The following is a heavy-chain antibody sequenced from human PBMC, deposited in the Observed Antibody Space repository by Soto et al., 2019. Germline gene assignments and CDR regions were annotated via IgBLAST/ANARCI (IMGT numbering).Heavy chain of an antibody. CDR2: ISSNGVST. V-gene: IGHV3-64*04. J-gene: IGHJ4*02. CDR1: GFTLSGYA. D-gene: IGHD6-13*01. Sequence: GGSLRLSCAASGFTLSGYAMDWVRQAPGKGLEYVSGISSNGVSTYYANSVQGRFTISRDNSKNTLYLQMNSLRAEDTAVYYCAKYRSGIAAAGLTTFDYWGQGTLVTVSS. CDR3: AKYRSGIAAAGLTTFDY.